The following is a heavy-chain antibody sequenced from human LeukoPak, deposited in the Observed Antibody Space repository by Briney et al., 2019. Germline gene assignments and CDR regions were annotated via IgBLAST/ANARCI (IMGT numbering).Heavy chain of an antibody. V-gene: IGHV4-59*08. CDR2: IYYSGST. CDR1: GGSISSYY. Sequence: KPSETLSLTCTVSGGSISSYYWSWIRQPPGKGLEWIGYIYYSGSTNYNPSLKSRVTISVDTSKNQFSLKLSSVTAADTAVYYCARLLYSSSWYWDYFDYWGQGTLVTVSS. J-gene: IGHJ4*02. D-gene: IGHD6-13*01. CDR3: ARLLYSSSWYWDYFDY.